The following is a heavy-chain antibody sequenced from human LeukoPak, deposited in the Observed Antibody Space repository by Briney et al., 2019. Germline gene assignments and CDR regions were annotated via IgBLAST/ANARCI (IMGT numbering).Heavy chain of an antibody. J-gene: IGHJ4*02. Sequence: PGGSLRLSCAASGFTFSSYAMSWVRQAPGKGLEWVSAISGSGGSTYYADSVKGRFTIYRDNSKNTLYLQMNSLRAEDTAVYYCAKDMDGWFGELSDYWGQGTLVTVSS. D-gene: IGHD3-10*01. CDR2: ISGSGGST. V-gene: IGHV3-23*01. CDR1: GFTFSSYA. CDR3: AKDMDGWFGELSDY.